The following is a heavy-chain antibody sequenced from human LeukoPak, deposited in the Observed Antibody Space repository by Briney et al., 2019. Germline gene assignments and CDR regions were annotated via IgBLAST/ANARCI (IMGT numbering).Heavy chain of an antibody. CDR2: IYHSGST. D-gene: IGHD3-16*01. V-gene: IGHV4-39*01. J-gene: IGHJ4*02. CDR1: GGSISSSTYY. CDR3: ELPLGIKVTSFDY. Sequence: SETLSLTCTVSGGSISSSTYYWGWLPQRPGKGLKGMGSIYHSGSTYYHPSHKSRVTISVDTSKNQFSLKLRTVNAADMSVYSCELPLGIKVTSFDYWGQGTLVTVSS.